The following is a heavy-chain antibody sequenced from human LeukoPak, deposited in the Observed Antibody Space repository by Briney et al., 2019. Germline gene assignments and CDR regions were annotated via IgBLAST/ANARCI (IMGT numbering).Heavy chain of an antibody. V-gene: IGHV3-11*06. CDR2: ISSSSTYT. CDR1: GFTFSDYY. CDR3: ARGYSSGLHFDY. D-gene: IGHD6-19*01. J-gene: IGHJ4*02. Sequence: GSLRLSCAASGFTFSDYYMTWIRQAPGKGLEWLSYISSSSTYTNYADSVKGRFTISRDNAKNTLYLQMNSLRAEDTAVYYCARGYSSGLHFDYWGQGTLVTVSS.